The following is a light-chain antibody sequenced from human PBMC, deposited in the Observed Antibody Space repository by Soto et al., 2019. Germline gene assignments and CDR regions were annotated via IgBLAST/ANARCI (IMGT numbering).Light chain of an antibody. V-gene: IGKV3-15*01. CDR3: QQYNNWWT. CDR2: AAS. Sequence: EIVMTQSPGTLSLSPGERATLSCRASQSVISKLAWYQQKPGQAPRLLIYAASNRATGVPARFSGSGSGTEISLTISSLQSEDFAVYYCQQYNNWWTFGQGTKVDIK. J-gene: IGKJ1*01. CDR1: QSVISK.